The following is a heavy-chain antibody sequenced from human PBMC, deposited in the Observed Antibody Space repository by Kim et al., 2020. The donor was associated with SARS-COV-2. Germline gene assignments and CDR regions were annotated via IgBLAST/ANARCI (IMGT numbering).Heavy chain of an antibody. D-gene: IGHD3-3*02. CDR2: ISSKANSYAT. Sequence: GGSLRLSCAASGFTFSGSPLHWVRQASGKGLEWVGRISSKANSYATGYAASVKSRFTIPRDDSKNTAYLEMRGLKTEDTALYYCTSIPAKPLAFWDAFDIWGQGTMITVSS. CDR1: GFTFSGSP. V-gene: IGHV3-73*01. J-gene: IGHJ3*02. CDR3: TSIPAKPLAFWDAFDI.